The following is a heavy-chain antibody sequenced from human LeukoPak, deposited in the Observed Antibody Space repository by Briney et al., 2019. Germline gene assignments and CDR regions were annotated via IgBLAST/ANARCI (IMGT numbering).Heavy chain of an antibody. V-gene: IGHV3-64D*09. CDR1: GFTFSRYP. CDR3: VKAQYDFWSGLDY. Sequence: GGSLRLSCSASGFTFSRYPLHWVRQAPGKGLEYVSAIGGNGGSTYYADSVKGRFTISRDNSKNTLYLQMGSLRTEDTAIYYCVKAQYDFWSGLDYWGQGTLVTVSS. CDR2: IGGNGGST. D-gene: IGHD3-3*01. J-gene: IGHJ4*02.